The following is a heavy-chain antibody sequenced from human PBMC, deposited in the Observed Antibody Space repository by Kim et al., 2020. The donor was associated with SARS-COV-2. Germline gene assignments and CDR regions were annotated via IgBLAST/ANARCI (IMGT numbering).Heavy chain of an antibody. J-gene: IGHJ4*02. D-gene: IGHD2-15*01. CDR2: IYYSGTT. CDR3: ARRGCGGGGCYPFDY. Sequence: SETLSLTCTVSGGSISSTSYYWGWIRQPPGKGLEWIGTIYYSGTTYYNPSLKSRVTISIDTSKNQFSPKLSSVTAADTAVYYCARRGCGGGGCYPFDYWGQGTLVTVSS. V-gene: IGHV4-39*01. CDR1: GGSISSTSYY.